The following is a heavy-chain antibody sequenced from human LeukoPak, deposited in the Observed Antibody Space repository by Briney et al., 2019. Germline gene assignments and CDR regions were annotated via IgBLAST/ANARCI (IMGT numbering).Heavy chain of an antibody. CDR3: ARAPITSPFYFDY. J-gene: IGHJ4*02. V-gene: IGHV3-20*04. Sequence: GGSLRLSCATSKFTFEDYGMSWVRQGPGKGLEWVSGINWSGDSTDYADSVKGRFTISRDNAKKFLYLQMNSLRAEDTALYYCARAPITSPFYFDYWGQGTLVTVSS. CDR2: INWSGDST. D-gene: IGHD2-2*01. CDR1: KFTFEDYG.